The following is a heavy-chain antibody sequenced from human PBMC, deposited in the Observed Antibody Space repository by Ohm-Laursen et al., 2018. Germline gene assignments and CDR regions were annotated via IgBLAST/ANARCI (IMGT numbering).Heavy chain of an antibody. V-gene: IGHV3-33*01. Sequence: SLRLSCAASGFTFSSYGMHWVRQAPGKGLEWVAVIWYDGSNKYYADSVKGRFTISRDNSKNTLYLQMNSLRAEDTDVYYCARVKQWLDAFDIWGQGTMVTVSS. CDR1: GFTFSSYG. CDR3: ARVKQWLDAFDI. D-gene: IGHD6-19*01. CDR2: IWYDGSNK. J-gene: IGHJ3*02.